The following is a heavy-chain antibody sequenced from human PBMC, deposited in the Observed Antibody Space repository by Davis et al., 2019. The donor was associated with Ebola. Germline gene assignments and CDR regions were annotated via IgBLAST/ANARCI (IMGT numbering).Heavy chain of an antibody. CDR3: ARDSYVWGNSRGVDV. CDR2: IYYTGST. J-gene: IGHJ6*02. Sequence: PSETLSLTCTVSGGSISSYYWSWIRQPPGKGLEWIGDIYYTGSTNYNSSLESRVTMSVDTSRNQFSLNMSSVTAADTAVYYCARDSYVWGNSRGVDVWGQGTTVTVSS. D-gene: IGHD3-16*02. CDR1: GGSISSYY. V-gene: IGHV4-59*01.